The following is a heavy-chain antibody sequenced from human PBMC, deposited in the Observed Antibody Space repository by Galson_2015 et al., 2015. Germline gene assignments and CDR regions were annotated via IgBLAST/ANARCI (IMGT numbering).Heavy chain of an antibody. Sequence: SLRLSCAASGFTFSNAWMSWVRQAPGKGLEWVGRIKSKTDGGTTDYAAPVRGRFTISRDDSKNTLYLQMNSLKTEDTAVYYCTTATRYSYGYAFDIWGQETMVTVSS. CDR2: IKSKTDGGTT. CDR3: TTATRYSYGYAFDI. CDR1: GFTFSNAW. J-gene: IGHJ3*02. V-gene: IGHV3-15*01. D-gene: IGHD5-18*01.